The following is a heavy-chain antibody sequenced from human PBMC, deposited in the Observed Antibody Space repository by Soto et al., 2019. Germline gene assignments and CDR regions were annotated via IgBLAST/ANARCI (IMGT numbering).Heavy chain of an antibody. Sequence: EVQLSESGGGLEQPGGSLRLSCAATGFTLRTNGMSWVRQAPGKGLEWVSSFSGSGDDTWYAASLKGRFTISRDNSKNTLYLQMNSLRAEDTALYYCAGHGGYSYLGQGTLVTVSS. J-gene: IGHJ4*02. CDR3: AGHGGYSY. V-gene: IGHV3-23*01. CDR2: FSGSGDDT. D-gene: IGHD4-17*01. CDR1: GFTLRTNG.